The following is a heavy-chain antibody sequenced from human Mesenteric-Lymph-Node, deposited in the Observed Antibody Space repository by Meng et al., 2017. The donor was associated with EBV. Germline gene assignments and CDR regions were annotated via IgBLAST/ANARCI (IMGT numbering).Heavy chain of an antibody. Sequence: QVQLQESGPGLVKPSETLSLTCIVSGGSVSSGSYYWSWIRQPPGKGLESIGYVYFSGSTNYNPSLKSRVTISVDTSKNQFSLKMNSVTAADTAVYYCARLGYFYDSSGYFRFFDSWGQGTLVTVSS. D-gene: IGHD3-22*01. CDR1: GGSVSSGSYY. J-gene: IGHJ4*02. V-gene: IGHV4-61*01. CDR3: ARLGYFYDSSGYFRFFDS. CDR2: VYFSGST.